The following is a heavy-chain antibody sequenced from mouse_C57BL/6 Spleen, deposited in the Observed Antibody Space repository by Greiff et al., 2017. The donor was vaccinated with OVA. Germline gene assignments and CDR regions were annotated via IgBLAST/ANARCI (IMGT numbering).Heavy chain of an antibody. V-gene: IGHV1-61*01. CDR3: ARQLGYYYAMDY. D-gene: IGHD3-3*01. CDR2: IYPSDSET. Sequence: QVHVKQSGAELVRPGSSVKLSCKASGYTFTSYWMDWVKQRPGQGLEWIGNIYPSDSETHYNQKFKDKATLTVDKSSSTAYMQLSSLTSEDSAVYYCARQLGYYYAMDYWGQGTSVTVSS. CDR1: GYTFTSYW. J-gene: IGHJ4*01.